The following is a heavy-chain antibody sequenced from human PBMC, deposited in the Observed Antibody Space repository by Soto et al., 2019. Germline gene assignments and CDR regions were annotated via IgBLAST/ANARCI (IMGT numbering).Heavy chain of an antibody. J-gene: IGHJ3*02. D-gene: IGHD2-15*01. CDR2: MNPNSGNT. CDR3: AITRGYCSGGSCPDAFDI. V-gene: IGHV1-8*01. Sequence: QVQLVQSGAEVKKPGASVKVSCKASGYTFTSYDINWVRQATGQGLEWMGWMNPNSGNTGYAQKFQGRVTMTRNTTISTAYMELSSLRSEDTAVYYCAITRGYCSGGSCPDAFDIWGQGTMVTVSS. CDR1: GYTFTSYD.